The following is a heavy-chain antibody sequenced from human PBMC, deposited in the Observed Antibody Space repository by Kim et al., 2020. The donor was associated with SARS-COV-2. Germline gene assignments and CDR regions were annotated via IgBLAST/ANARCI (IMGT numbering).Heavy chain of an antibody. J-gene: IGHJ4*02. D-gene: IGHD3-10*01. CDR2: INHSGST. CDR3: ARGYRSRIGSYFDY. CDR1: GGSFSGYY. Sequence: SETLSLTCAVYGGSFSGYYWSWIRQPPGKGLEWIGEINHSGSTNYNPSLKSRVTISVDTSKNQFSLKLSSVTAADTAVYYCARGYRSRIGSYFDYWGQGTLVTVSS. V-gene: IGHV4-34*01.